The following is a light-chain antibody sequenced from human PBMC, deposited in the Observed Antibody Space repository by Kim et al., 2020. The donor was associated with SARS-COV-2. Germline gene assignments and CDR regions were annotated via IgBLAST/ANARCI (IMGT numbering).Light chain of an antibody. J-gene: IGLJ3*02. CDR1: ELGDRY. CDR3: QAWDSINVV. V-gene: IGLV3-1*01. Sequence: SYELTQPPSVSVSPGQTASISCSGDELGDRYASWYQQKSGQSPVLVIFQDTKRPSGIPDRFSGSNSGNTATLTISGTQAMDEADYYCQAWDSINVVFGGG. CDR2: QDT.